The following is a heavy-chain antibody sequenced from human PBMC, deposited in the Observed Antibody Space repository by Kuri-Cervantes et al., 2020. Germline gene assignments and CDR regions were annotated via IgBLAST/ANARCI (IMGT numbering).Heavy chain of an antibody. CDR3: ARPPEPSWLGFRELLFFDY. D-gene: IGHD3-10*01. CDR1: GFTFSSYW. V-gene: IGHV3-7*01. J-gene: IGHJ4*02. Sequence: LSLTCAASGFTFSSYWMSWVRQAPGKGLEWVANIKQDGSEKYYVDSVKGRFTISRDNAKNSLYLQMNSLRAEDTAVYYCARPPEPSWLGFRELLFFDYWGQGTLVTVSS. CDR2: IKQDGSEK.